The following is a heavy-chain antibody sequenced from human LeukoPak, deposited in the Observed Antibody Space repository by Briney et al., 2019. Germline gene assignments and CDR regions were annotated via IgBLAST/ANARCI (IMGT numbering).Heavy chain of an antibody. CDR1: GFTFSSYS. J-gene: IGHJ6*04. CDR2: ISSSSSYI. CDR3: ARGAYSSSLPGPMDD. V-gene: IGHV3-21*01. Sequence: PGGSLRLSCAASGFTFSSYSRNWVRQAPGKGLEWVSSISSSSSYIYYADSVKGRFTISRDNAKNSLYLQMNSLRAEDTAVYYCARGAYSSSLPGPMDDWGKGTTVTVSS. D-gene: IGHD6-6*01.